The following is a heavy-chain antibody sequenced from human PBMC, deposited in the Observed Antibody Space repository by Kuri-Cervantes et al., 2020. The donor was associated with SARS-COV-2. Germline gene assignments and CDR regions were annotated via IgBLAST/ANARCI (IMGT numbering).Heavy chain of an antibody. CDR2: IKQDGSEK. CDR3: ARESYYYDSSGYYYVGYYYYYYMDV. J-gene: IGHJ6*03. V-gene: IGHV3-7*01. D-gene: IGHD3-22*01. CDR1: GFTFSSYS. Sequence: GESLKISCAASGFTFSSYSMNWVRQAPGKGLEWVANIKQDGSEKYYVDSVKGRFTISRDNAKNSLYLQMNSLRAEDTAVYYCARESYYYDSSGYYYVGYYYYYYMDVWGKGTTVTVSS.